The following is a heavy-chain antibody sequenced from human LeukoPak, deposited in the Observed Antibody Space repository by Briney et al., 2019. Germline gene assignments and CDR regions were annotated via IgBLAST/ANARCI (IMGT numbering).Heavy chain of an antibody. V-gene: IGHV3-23*01. CDR1: GFSFNNYA. J-gene: IGHJ4*02. D-gene: IGHD4/OR15-4a*01. Sequence: GGSLRLSCVASGFSFNNYAMNWVRQAPGKGLEWVSVISGSVDTTYYADSVKGRFTISRDNSKNTLYLQMNNLRADDTAVYYCAKRANYGNFDYGGQETLVTVSS. CDR2: ISGSVDTT. CDR3: AKRANYGNFDY.